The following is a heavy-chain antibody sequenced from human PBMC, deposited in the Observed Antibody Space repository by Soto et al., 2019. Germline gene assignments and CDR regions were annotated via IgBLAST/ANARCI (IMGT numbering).Heavy chain of an antibody. CDR3: ARDTFPHYYYYMDV. CDR1: GYSFTNYY. CDR2: INPSGGGT. V-gene: IGHV1-46*03. Sequence: ASVKVSCKASGYSFTNYYMHWVRQAPGQGLEWKGKINPSGGGTSYAQKFQGRVTMTRDTSTSTVYMDLSSLRSEDTAVYYCARDTFPHYYYYMDVWGKGTTVTVSS. J-gene: IGHJ6*03. D-gene: IGHD3-16*01.